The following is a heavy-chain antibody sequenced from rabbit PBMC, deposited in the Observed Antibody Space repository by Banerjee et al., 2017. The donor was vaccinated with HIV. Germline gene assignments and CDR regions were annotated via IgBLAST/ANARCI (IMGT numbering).Heavy chain of an antibody. J-gene: IGHJ4*01. CDR1: GIDFMNYG. D-gene: IGHD7-1*01. Sequence: QEQPVESGGGLVTLGGSLKLSCKGSGIDFMNYGLCCVRQAPGKGPEWIAYIYPGLDIRNYANFVKGRFTISSDNAQNTVFLQMTSLTASDTATYFCARERYAGYAGYGYHLWGPGTLVTVS. CDR3: ARERYAGYAGYGYHL. CDR2: IYPGLDIR. V-gene: IGHV1S47*01.